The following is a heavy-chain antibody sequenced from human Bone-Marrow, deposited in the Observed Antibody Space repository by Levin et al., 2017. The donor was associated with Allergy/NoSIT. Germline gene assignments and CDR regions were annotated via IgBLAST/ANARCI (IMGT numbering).Heavy chain of an antibody. V-gene: IGHV1-3*01. CDR1: GYTFSSHA. J-gene: IGHJ4*02. D-gene: IGHD3-10*01. CDR2: INAGNGDT. CDR3: ARGSILWFPFFDY. Sequence: GESLKISCKASGYTFSSHAIHWVRQAPGQRIEWMGWINAGNGDTKYSQKFQGRITITRDTSANTAYMELSSLRSEDTAVYYCARGSILWFPFFDYWGQGPLVTVSS.